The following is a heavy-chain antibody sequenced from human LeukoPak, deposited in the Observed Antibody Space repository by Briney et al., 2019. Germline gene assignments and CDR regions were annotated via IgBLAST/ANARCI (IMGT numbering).Heavy chain of an antibody. CDR3: ARNNGMDV. Sequence: GGSLRLSCAASGFIFSNYWMSWVRQAPGKGLEWVANIKQDGTKKYYVDSVKGRFTISRDNAKNSLYLQMNSLRAEDTALYHCARNNGMDVWGQGTTVIVSS. CDR1: GFIFSNYW. J-gene: IGHJ6*02. CDR2: IKQDGTKK. V-gene: IGHV3-7*03.